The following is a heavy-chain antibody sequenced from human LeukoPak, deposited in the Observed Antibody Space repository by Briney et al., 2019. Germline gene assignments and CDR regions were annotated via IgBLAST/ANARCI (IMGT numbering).Heavy chain of an antibody. D-gene: IGHD2-8*02. CDR3: ARVGTQGTGGWPDFRY. Sequence: ASVKVSCKASGYTFTSYDINWVRQATGQGLEWMGWMNPNSGNTGYAQKFQGRATMTRDTSITTAYMELSRLRSDDTAVYYCARVGTQGTGGWPDFRYWGQGTLVTVSS. V-gene: IGHV1-8*01. J-gene: IGHJ4*02. CDR1: GYTFTSYD. CDR2: MNPNSGNT.